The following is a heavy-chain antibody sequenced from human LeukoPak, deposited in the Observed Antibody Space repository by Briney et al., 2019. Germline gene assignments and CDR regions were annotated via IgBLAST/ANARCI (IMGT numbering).Heavy chain of an antibody. J-gene: IGHJ4*02. CDR1: GYTFTGYY. CDR3: ARGVYDNYFDY. CDR2: INPNSGGT. Sequence: ASVKVSCKASGYTFTGYYMHWVRQAPGQGLEWMGWINPNSGGTSYARKFQGRVTMTRDTSISTAYMELSRLRSDDTAVYYCARGVYDNYFDYWGQGTLVTVSS. D-gene: IGHD3-22*01. V-gene: IGHV1-2*02.